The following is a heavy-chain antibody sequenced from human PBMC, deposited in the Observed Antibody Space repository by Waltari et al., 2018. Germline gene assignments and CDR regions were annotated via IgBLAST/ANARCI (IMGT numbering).Heavy chain of an antibody. J-gene: IGHJ4*02. CDR3: AKDRGYSYGYYFDY. Sequence: EVQLLESGGGLVQPGGSLRLSCAASGFTFSSYAMNWVRQAPGKGLEWVSIISGSGDTTNYAASVKGRFTISRDNSKNTLYLQMNSLRAEDTAVYYCAKDRGYSYGYYFDYWGQGTLVTVSS. CDR2: ISGSGDTT. D-gene: IGHD5-18*01. V-gene: IGHV3-23*01. CDR1: GFTFSSYA.